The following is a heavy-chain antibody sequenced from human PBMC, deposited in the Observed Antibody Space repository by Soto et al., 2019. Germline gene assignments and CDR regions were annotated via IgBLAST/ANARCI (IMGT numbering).Heavy chain of an antibody. D-gene: IGHD4-17*01. CDR2: ISSNSDTI. V-gene: IGHV3-9*02. CDR3: AKDMKWGGMTTIHYFVS. Sequence: EVQLVESGGGLVQPGRSLRLSCVASGFTADDYAMHWVRQAPGKGLEWVSGISSNSDTIDYADSVKGRFTISRDNAKNSLFLQMISLRPEDTALYYCAKDMKWGGMTTIHYFVSWGQGTLVTVSS. J-gene: IGHJ4*02. CDR1: GFTADDYA.